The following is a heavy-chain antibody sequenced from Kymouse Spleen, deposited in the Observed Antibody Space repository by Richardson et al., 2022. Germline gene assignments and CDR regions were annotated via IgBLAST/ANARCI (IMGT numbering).Heavy chain of an antibody. CDR1: GGSFSGYY. CDR2: INHSGST. V-gene: IGHV4-34*01. D-gene: IGHD2-8*01. J-gene: IGHJ4*02. Sequence: QVQLQQWGAGLLKPSETLSLTCAVYGGSFSGYYWSWIRQPPGKGLEWIGEINHSGSTNYNPSLKSRVTISVDTSKNQFSLKLSSVTAADTAVYYCAREGYCTNGVCYGYWGQGTLVTVSS. CDR3: AREGYCTNGVCYGY.